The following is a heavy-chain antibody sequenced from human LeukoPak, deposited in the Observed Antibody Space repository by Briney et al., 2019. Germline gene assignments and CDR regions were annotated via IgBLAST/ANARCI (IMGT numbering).Heavy chain of an antibody. CDR1: GFTFSNYA. CDR3: ARGPWGSSIVATIGGYFDY. CDR2: ISSNGGNT. Sequence: GGSLRPSSVASGFTFSNYAMHCVRQAPGKGLEYVSTISSNGGNTYYANSVKGRFTISRDNSKNTLYLQMGSLRAEDMAVYYCARGPWGSSIVATIGGYFDYWGQGTLVTVSS. V-gene: IGHV3-64*01. D-gene: IGHD5-12*01. J-gene: IGHJ4*02.